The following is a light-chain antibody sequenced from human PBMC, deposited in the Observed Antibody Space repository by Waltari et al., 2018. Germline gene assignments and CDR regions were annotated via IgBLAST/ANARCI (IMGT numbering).Light chain of an antibody. CDR1: QRVSSSW. Sequence: ELVLTQSPGTLSLSPGEGATLSCRASQRVSSSWLAWYRQRPGQAPNLLIYGASNRAPGISDRFTGSGSGTDFTLTISRLEPEDFAVYYCQQHGSTFGTVTMVDIK. V-gene: IGKV3-20*01. CDR3: QQHGST. J-gene: IGKJ3*01. CDR2: GAS.